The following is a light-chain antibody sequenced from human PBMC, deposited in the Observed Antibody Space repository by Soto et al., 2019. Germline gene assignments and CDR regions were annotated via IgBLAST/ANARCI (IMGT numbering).Light chain of an antibody. CDR1: QSVLYSSNNKNN. Sequence: DIVMTQSPDSLAVSLGERATINCKSSQSVLYSSNNKNNLAWYQQKPGQPPKLLIYWASTRESGVPDRFSGSGSGTDFTLTISSLQAEDVAAYYCQQYYYTPPAFGQGTKVDIK. V-gene: IGKV4-1*01. CDR2: WAS. CDR3: QQYYYTPPA. J-gene: IGKJ1*01.